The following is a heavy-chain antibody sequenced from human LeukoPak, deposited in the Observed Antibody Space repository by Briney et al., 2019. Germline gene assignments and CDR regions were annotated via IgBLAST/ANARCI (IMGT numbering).Heavy chain of an antibody. CDR3: ARRHVAYDSSGIFDY. D-gene: IGHD3-22*01. Sequence: SETLSLTCTVSGDSISTYYWSWIRQPPGKGLEWIGYMYYSGSTNYNPSLKSRVTISVDTSKNQFSLKLSSVTAADTAVYYCARRHVAYDSSGIFDYWGQGTLVTVSS. CDR2: MYYSGST. CDR1: GDSISTYY. J-gene: IGHJ4*02. V-gene: IGHV4-59*01.